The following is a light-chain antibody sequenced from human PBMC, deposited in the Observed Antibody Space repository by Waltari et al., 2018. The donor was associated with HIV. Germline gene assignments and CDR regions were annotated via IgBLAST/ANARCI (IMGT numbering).Light chain of an antibody. Sequence: YEVTQPPSVAVSPGQPATITCSGYELGDKSPCWYQQKPGQSPLLVIYQDNKRPSGIPERFSGSSSGHTATLTISGTLPMDEADYYCQAWGSTTSGVFGRGTRLTVL. J-gene: IGLJ3*02. V-gene: IGLV3-1*01. CDR1: ELGDKS. CDR2: QDN. CDR3: QAWGSTTSGV.